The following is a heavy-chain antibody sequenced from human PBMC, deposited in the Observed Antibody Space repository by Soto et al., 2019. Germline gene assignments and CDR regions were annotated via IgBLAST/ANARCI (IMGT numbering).Heavy chain of an antibody. CDR3: ARGITMIVVAPDY. CDR2: IWYDGSNK. D-gene: IGHD3-22*01. CDR1: GFTFSSYG. V-gene: IGHV3-33*08. Sequence: GGSLRLSCAASGFTFSSYGMHWVRQAPGKGLEWVAVIWYDGSNKYYADSVKGRFTISRDNSKNTLFLQMNSLRAVYSAVYYCARGITMIVVAPDYWGQGTLVTVSS. J-gene: IGHJ4*02.